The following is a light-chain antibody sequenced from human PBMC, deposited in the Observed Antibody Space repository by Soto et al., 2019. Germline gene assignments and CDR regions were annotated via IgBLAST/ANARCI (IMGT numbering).Light chain of an antibody. V-gene: IGKV1-5*01. Sequence: DIQMTQSPSTLSASVGDRVTITCRASQSISSWLAWYQQKPGKAPKLLIYDASSLESGVPSRFSGSGSGTEFTLTISSLQPGDFATYYCQHYNSYWTFGQGTKVEIK. CDR2: DAS. CDR3: QHYNSYWT. J-gene: IGKJ1*01. CDR1: QSISSW.